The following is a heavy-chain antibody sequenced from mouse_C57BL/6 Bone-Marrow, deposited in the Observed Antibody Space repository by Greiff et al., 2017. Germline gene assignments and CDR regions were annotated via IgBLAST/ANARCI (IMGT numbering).Heavy chain of an antibody. CDR2: ISGGGGNN. V-gene: IGHV5-9*01. J-gene: IGHJ1*03. Sequence: EVKVVESGGGLVKPGGSLKLSCAASGFTFSSYTMSWVRQTPEKRLQWVAAISGGGGNNYYPDSVKGRFAISRDNDNIILYLQMSSLRSEDTALYYCSRQVTTVLATKYFDVGGTGTTVTVSS. D-gene: IGHD1-1*01. CDR3: SRQVTTVLATKYFDV. CDR1: GFTFSSYT.